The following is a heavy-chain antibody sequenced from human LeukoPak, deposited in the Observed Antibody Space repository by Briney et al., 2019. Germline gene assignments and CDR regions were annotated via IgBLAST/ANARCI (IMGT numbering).Heavy chain of an antibody. Sequence: PGGSLRLSCAASGFTFSSYGMHWVRQAPGKGLEWVAFIGFDGSDKYYADSVKGRFTISRVNSKNTLYLQMNSLRAEDTAVYYCARLPAYCSSTSCYYDYWGQGTLVTVSS. J-gene: IGHJ4*02. CDR2: IGFDGSDK. CDR3: ARLPAYCSSTSCYYDY. CDR1: GFTFSSYG. D-gene: IGHD2-2*01. V-gene: IGHV3-30*02.